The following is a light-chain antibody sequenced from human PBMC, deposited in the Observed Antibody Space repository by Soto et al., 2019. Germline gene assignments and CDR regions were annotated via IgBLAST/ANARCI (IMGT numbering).Light chain of an antibody. Sequence: SSELTQPPSVSVSPGQTASITCSGAKLGDKYASWYQQKPGQAPVLVIYQDIKRPSGIPERFSGSNSGNTATLTISGTQAMDEADYYCQAWDRGSAHVFGTGTKLTVL. CDR1: KLGDKY. J-gene: IGLJ1*01. V-gene: IGLV3-1*01. CDR3: QAWDRGSAHV. CDR2: QDI.